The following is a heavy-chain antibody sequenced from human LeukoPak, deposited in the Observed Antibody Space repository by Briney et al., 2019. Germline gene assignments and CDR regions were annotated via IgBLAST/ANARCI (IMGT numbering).Heavy chain of an antibody. V-gene: IGHV1-8*03. Sequence: ASVKVSCKASGYTFTSYYMHWVRQAPGQGLEWMGWMNPNSGNTGYAQKFQGRVTITRNTSISTAYMELSSLRSEDTAVYYCARLNSGSYYLLYYFDYWGQGTLVTVSS. J-gene: IGHJ4*02. CDR2: MNPNSGNT. CDR1: GYTFTSYY. CDR3: ARLNSGSYYLLYYFDY. D-gene: IGHD1-26*01.